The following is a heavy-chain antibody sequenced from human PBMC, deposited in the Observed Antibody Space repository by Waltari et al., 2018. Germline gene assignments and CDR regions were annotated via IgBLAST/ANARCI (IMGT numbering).Heavy chain of an antibody. CDR2: IYYSGST. CDR3: ARGKDYDFWSGYYTEWFDP. D-gene: IGHD3-3*01. CDR1: GGSISSYY. V-gene: IGHV4-59*01. J-gene: IGHJ5*02. Sequence: QVQLQESGPGLVKPSETLSLTCTVSGGSISSYYWSWIRQPPGKGLDWIGYIYYSGSTNYNPSLKSRVTISVDTSKNQFSLKLSSVTAADTAVYYCARGKDYDFWSGYYTEWFDPWGQGTLVTVSS.